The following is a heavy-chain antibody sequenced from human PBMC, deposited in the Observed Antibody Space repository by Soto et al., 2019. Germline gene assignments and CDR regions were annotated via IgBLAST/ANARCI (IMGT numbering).Heavy chain of an antibody. J-gene: IGHJ4*02. Sequence: GAXVKVSCKASGYTFTSYAMHWVRQAPGQRLEWMGWINAGNGNTKYSQKFQGRVTITRDTSASTAYMELSSLRSEDTAVYYCARNVLRFLGWLFYWGQGTLVTVSS. V-gene: IGHV1-3*01. CDR1: GYTFTSYA. D-gene: IGHD3-3*01. CDR3: ARNVLRFLGWLFY. CDR2: INAGNGNT.